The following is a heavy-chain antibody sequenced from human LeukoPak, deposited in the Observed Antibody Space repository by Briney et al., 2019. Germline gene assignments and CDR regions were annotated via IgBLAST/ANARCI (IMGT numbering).Heavy chain of an antibody. CDR1: GFTFSSYA. J-gene: IGHJ4*02. Sequence: GGSLRLSCAASGFTFSSYAMSWVRQAPGKGLEWVSAISGSGGSTYYADSVKGRFTISRDNSKNTLYLQMNSLRAEDTAVYYCARDRKGYSYVLDYWGQGTLVTVSS. D-gene: IGHD5-18*01. CDR3: ARDRKGYSYVLDY. CDR2: ISGSGGST. V-gene: IGHV3-23*01.